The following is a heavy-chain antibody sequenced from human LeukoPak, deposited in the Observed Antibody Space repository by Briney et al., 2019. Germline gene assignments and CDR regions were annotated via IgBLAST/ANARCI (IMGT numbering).Heavy chain of an antibody. D-gene: IGHD3-10*01. CDR3: ARAGITMVRGVIIPYYYYYMDV. Sequence: WETLSLTCTVSGGSISSYYWSWIQQPPGKGLEWIGYICYSGSTNYNPSLKSRVTISLDTTKNQFSLKLSSVTAADTAVYYCARAGITMVRGVIIPYYYYYMDVWGKGTTVTVSS. V-gene: IGHV4-59*01. CDR1: GGSISSYY. J-gene: IGHJ6*03. CDR2: ICYSGST.